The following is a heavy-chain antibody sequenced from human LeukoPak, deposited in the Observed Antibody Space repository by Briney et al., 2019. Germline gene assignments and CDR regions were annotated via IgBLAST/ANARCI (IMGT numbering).Heavy chain of an antibody. V-gene: IGHV3-7*03. D-gene: IGHD6-19*01. Sequence: GGSLRLSCAASGLSISNSWMSWFRLAPGKGPEWVANIKQDGSEKYHVDSVKGRFTVSRDNANNLLYLQMNSLRDEDTAVYYCARLQWQPPDYWGQGTLVIVSS. CDR2: IKQDGSEK. J-gene: IGHJ4*02. CDR3: ARLQWQPPDY. CDR1: GLSISNSW.